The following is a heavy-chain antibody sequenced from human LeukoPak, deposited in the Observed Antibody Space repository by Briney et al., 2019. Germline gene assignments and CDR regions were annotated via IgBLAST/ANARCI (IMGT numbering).Heavy chain of an antibody. CDR3: ARETTYYYDSSGYSPYFDY. J-gene: IGHJ4*02. D-gene: IGHD3-22*01. CDR2: IWYDGSNQ. CDR1: GFTFSSYG. Sequence: GGSLRLSCAASGFTFSSYGMHWVRQAPGKGLEWVAVIWYDGSNQYYADSVKGRFTISRDNSKNTLYLQMNSLRAEDTALYYCARETTYYYDSSGYSPYFDYWGQGTLVTVSS. V-gene: IGHV3-33*01.